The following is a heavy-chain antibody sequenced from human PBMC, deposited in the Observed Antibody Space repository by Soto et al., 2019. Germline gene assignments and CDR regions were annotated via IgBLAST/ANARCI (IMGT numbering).Heavy chain of an antibody. CDR1: GFTFSSYA. V-gene: IGHV3-23*01. CDR2: ISGSGGST. Sequence: EVQLLESGGGLVQPGGSLRLSCAASGFTFSSYAMRWVRQAPVKGLEWVSAISGSGGSTYYADSVKGRFTISRDNSKITLYLQRNSLRAEDTAVYYCARRGSGSYYDCWGQGTLVTVSS. J-gene: IGHJ4*02. CDR3: ARRGSGSYYDC. D-gene: IGHD1-26*01.